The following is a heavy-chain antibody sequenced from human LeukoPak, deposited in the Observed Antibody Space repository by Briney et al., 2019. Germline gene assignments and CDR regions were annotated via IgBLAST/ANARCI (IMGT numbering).Heavy chain of an antibody. CDR3: ARAFMVRGVIKGSVWFDP. CDR2: IYYSGST. V-gene: IGHV4-59*01. D-gene: IGHD3-10*01. CDR1: GGSISSYY. Sequence: MSSETLSLTCTVSGGSISSYYWSWIRQPPGKGLEWIGYIYYSGSTNYNPSLKSRVTISVETSKNQFSLKLSSVTAADTAVYYCARAFMVRGVIKGSVWFDPWGQGTLVTVSS. J-gene: IGHJ5*02.